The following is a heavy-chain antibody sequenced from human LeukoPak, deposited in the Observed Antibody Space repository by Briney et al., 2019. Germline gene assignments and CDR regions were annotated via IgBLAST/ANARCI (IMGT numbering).Heavy chain of an antibody. D-gene: IGHD6-19*01. CDR1: GGTFSSYA. CDR2: IIPIFGTA. Sequence: ASVKVSCKASGGTFSSYAISWVRQAPGQGLEWMGGIIPIFGTANYAQKFQGRVTITTDESTSTAYMELSSLRSEDTAVYYCARDQATGDSSGWSFFDYWGQGTLVTVSS. CDR3: ARDQATGDSSGWSFFDY. V-gene: IGHV1-69*05. J-gene: IGHJ4*02.